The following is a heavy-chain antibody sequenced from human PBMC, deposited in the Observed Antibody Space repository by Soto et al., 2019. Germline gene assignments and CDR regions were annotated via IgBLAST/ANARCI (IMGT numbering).Heavy chain of an antibody. CDR3: ARHLYDYLDS. CDR2: IYPGDSDT. J-gene: IGHJ4*02. Sequence: GESLKISCKGSGYSVTSYLIGWVRQMPGRGLEWVGIIYPGDSDTRYSPSFRGQVTISVDKSMSTAYLQWSSLEAADTAMYYCARHLYDYLDSWGQGTLVTVSS. V-gene: IGHV5-51*01. CDR1: GYSVTSYL. D-gene: IGHD2-8*01.